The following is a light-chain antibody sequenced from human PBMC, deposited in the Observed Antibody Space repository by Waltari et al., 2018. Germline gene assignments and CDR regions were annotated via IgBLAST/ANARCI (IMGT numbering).Light chain of an antibody. CDR3: QQFNDWPRT. CDR1: QSVSIH. J-gene: IGKJ1*01. V-gene: IGKV3-15*01. CDR2: AAF. Sequence: EVVMTQSPATLSVSPGDRATLSCRASQSVSIHVNWYQQKPGQAPRLLIYAAFTRATGIPARFSGSGSGTEFTLTISSLQSEDFAVYYCQQFNDWPRTFGQGTKVEIK.